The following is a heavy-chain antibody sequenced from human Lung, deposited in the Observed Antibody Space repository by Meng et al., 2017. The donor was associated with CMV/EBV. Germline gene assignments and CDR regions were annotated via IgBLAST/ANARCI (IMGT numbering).Heavy chain of an antibody. CDR3: ARVVTALWGYYFDY. D-gene: IGHD2-21*02. J-gene: IGHJ4*02. CDR1: GGYNSSSNW. CDR2: IYHSGST. Sequence: VLQAEYGPGRGEASGTLSLTCAVSGGYNSSSNWWSWVRQSPGKGLEWIGEIYHSGSTKYNPSLKSRVTISVDKSKNQFSLKLSSVTAADTAVYYCARVVTALWGYYFDYWGQGTLVTVSS. V-gene: IGHV4-4*02.